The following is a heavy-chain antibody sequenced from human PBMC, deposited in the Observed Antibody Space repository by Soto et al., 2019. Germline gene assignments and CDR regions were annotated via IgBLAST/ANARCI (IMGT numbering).Heavy chain of an antibody. CDR3: LREMLQTDTFDM. CDR2: ISWNSGKI. Sequence: EVQLVESGGGLLQSGRSLRLSCAASGFIFDDYAMHWVRQAPGKGLEWVSVISWNSGKIEYADSVRGRFIISRDNAKNSLYLQMNSLRPEDTAMYYCLREMLQTDTFDMWGEGTMVTVSS. CDR1: GFIFDDYA. V-gene: IGHV3-9*01. J-gene: IGHJ3*02. D-gene: IGHD3-16*01.